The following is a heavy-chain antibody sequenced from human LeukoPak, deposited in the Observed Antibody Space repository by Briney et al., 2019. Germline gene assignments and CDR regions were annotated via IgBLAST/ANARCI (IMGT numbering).Heavy chain of an antibody. D-gene: IGHD3-22*01. CDR1: GGSINNYY. J-gene: IGHJ4*02. CDR3: ARTPIYYFDNSGYYN. V-gene: IGHV4-4*07. Sequence: PSETLSLTCTVSGGSINNYYWSWIRQPAGKGLEWIGLIYSSGSTSYNPSLKSRVTMSVDTSKKQFSLRLSSVTAADTAVYYCARTPIYYFDNSGYYNWGQGTLVTVSS. CDR2: IYSSGST.